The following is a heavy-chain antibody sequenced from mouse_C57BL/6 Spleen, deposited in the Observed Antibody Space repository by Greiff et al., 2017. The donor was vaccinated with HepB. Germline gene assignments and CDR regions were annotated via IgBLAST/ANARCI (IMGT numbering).Heavy chain of an antibody. D-gene: IGHD2-4*01. CDR1: GYTFTSYG. Sequence: VQLQQSGAELARPGASVKLSCKASGYTFTSYGISWVKQRTGQGLEWIGEIYPRSGNTYYNEKFKGEATLTADKSSSTAYMELRSLTSEDSAVYFCARYDYDGLYYFDYWGQGTTLTVSS. V-gene: IGHV1-81*01. CDR2: IYPRSGNT. CDR3: ARYDYDGLYYFDY. J-gene: IGHJ2*01.